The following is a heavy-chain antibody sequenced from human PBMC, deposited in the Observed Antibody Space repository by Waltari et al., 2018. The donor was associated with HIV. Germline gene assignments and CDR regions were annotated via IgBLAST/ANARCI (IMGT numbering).Heavy chain of an antibody. D-gene: IGHD4-17*01. CDR2: ISTSSSTI. CDR1: GFTFSSYN. J-gene: IGHJ4*02. Sequence: EVQLVESGGGLVQPGGSLRLSCAASGFTFSSYNVNGVRQAQGKGLEWVSYISTSSSTIYYADSVKGRFTFSRDNAKNALYLQMNSLRAEDTAVYYCARGAYGDYEPLDYWGQGTLVTVSS. CDR3: ARGAYGDYEPLDY. V-gene: IGHV3-48*01.